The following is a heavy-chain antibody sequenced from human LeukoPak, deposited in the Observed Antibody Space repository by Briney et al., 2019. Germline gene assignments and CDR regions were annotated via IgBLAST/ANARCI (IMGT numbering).Heavy chain of an antibody. J-gene: IGHJ6*02. CDR1: GFALSSHW. V-gene: IGHV3-7*03. Sequence: GGSLRLSCAAFGFALSSHWMTWVRQVPGRGPEWVANVNRDGSETYYLDSVKGRFTISKDNAKNSLYLQMNSLRAEDTALYHCARNNGMDVWGQGTTVIVSS. CDR2: VNRDGSET. CDR3: ARNNGMDV.